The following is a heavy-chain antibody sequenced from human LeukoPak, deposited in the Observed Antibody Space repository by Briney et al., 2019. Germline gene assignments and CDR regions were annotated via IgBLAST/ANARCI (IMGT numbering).Heavy chain of an antibody. CDR3: ARDRGRWLRICDY. J-gene: IGHJ4*02. D-gene: IGHD5-24*01. CDR2: ISSNGGST. V-gene: IGHV3-64*01. Sequence: GGSLRLSCAASGFTFSSYAMHWVRQAPGKGLEYVSAISSNGGSTYYANSVKGRFTISRDNSKNTLYLQMGSLRAEDMAVYYCARDRGRWLRICDYWGQGTLVTVS. CDR1: GFTFSSYA.